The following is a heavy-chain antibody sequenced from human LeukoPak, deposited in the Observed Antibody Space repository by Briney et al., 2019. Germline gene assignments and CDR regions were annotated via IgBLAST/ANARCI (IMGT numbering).Heavy chain of an antibody. Sequence: ASVNVSCKASGYTFTSYGISWVRQAPGQGLEWMGWISAYNGNTNYAQKLQGRVTMTTDTSTSTAYMELRSLRSDDTAVYYCARVTRSAIYYYYGMDVWGQGTTVTVSS. V-gene: IGHV1-18*01. CDR1: GYTFTSYG. D-gene: IGHD3-16*01. J-gene: IGHJ6*02. CDR3: ARVTRSAIYYYYGMDV. CDR2: ISAYNGNT.